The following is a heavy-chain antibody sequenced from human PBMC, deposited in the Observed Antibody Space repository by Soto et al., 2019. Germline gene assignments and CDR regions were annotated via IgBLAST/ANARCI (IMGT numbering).Heavy chain of an antibody. J-gene: IGHJ4*02. Sequence: EVQLVESGGGLVQPGRSLRLSCAASGFTFDDYAMHWVRRVPGKGLEWVSSISWNSNIIGYADSVKGRFTISRDNAEDALYLQMNSLLPEDTALYYCAKGGPDCFCSGGRCYFDYWGQGTLVTVSS. CDR1: GFTFDDYA. V-gene: IGHV3-9*01. D-gene: IGHD2-15*01. CDR3: AKGGPDCFCSGGRCYFDY. CDR2: ISWNSNII.